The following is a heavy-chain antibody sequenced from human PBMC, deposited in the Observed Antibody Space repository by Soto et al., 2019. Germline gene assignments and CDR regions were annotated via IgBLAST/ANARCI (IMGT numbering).Heavy chain of an antibody. CDR2: IYYSGST. J-gene: IGHJ4*02. Sequence: TLSLTCTVSGGSISSGGYYWSWIRQHPGKGLEWIGYIYYSGSTYYNPSLKSRVTISVDTSKNQFSLKLASVTAADTAVYYCARAPYSSGWPDSWGQGTLVTVSS. D-gene: IGHD6-19*01. CDR1: GGSISSGGYY. CDR3: ARAPYSSGWPDS. V-gene: IGHV4-31*03.